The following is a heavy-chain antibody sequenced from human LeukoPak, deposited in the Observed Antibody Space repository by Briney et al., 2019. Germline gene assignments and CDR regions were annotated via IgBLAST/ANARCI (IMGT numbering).Heavy chain of an antibody. CDR2: IIPIFGTA. V-gene: IGHV1-69*13. Sequence: ASVKVSCKASGGTSSSYAISWVRQAPGQGLEWMGGIIPIFGTANYAQKFQGRVTITADESTSTAYMELSSLRSEDTAVYYCASRGITIFGAYYFDYWGQGTLVTVSS. CDR3: ASRGITIFGAYYFDY. CDR1: GGTSSSYA. D-gene: IGHD3-3*01. J-gene: IGHJ4*02.